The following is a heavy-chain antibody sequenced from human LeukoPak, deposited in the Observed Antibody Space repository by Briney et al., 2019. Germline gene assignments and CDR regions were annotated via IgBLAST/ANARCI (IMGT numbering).Heavy chain of an antibody. V-gene: IGHV3-30-3*01. CDR3: ARDQTSVATMPSTGDDY. CDR2: ISYDGSNK. Sequence: GGSLRLSCAASGFTFSSYAMHWVRQAPGKGLEWVAVISYDGSNKYYADSVKGRFTISRDNSKNTLYLQMNSLRAEDTAVHYCARDQTSVATMPSTGDDYWGQGTLVTVSS. D-gene: IGHD5-24*01. CDR1: GFTFSSYA. J-gene: IGHJ4*02.